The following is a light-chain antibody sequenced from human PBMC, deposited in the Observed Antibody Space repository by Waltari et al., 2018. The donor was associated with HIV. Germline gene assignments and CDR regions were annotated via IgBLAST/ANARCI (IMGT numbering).Light chain of an antibody. J-gene: IGLJ2*01. CDR1: SGSIASNS. CDR3: HSYDSDNQI. Sequence: NFMLTQPHSVSDSPGKTVTISCTRNSGSIASNSVQCYQRRPGSSPTTVIFDHSQRPSGVSDRFSASNDTSSNSPTLTVVEVKTEDEGDFFCHSYDSDNQIFGGGTKLTVL. CDR2: DHS. V-gene: IGLV6-57*01.